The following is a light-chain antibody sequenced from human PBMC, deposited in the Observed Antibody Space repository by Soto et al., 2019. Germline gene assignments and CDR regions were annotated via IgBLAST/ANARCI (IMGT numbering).Light chain of an antibody. V-gene: IGKV1-39*01. CDR3: QHGGA. Sequence: QMTQSPSSLSASVGDRVTITCRASQTINSYLHWYQQKPGEAPKLLIYNSSNFQRGVPSRFSGTGSGTDFTLTISTLQPEDFATYYCQHGGAYGPGTKVDVK. J-gene: IGKJ3*01. CDR2: NSS. CDR1: QTINSY.